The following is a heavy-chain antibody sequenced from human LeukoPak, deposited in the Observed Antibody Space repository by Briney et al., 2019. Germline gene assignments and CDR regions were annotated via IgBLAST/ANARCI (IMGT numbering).Heavy chain of an antibody. CDR2: IYYSGST. CDR1: GGSISSYY. J-gene: IGHJ4*02. CDR3: ARITFGGVIALYFDY. Sequence: SETLSLTCTVSGGSISSYYWSWIRQPPGKGLEWIGYIYYSGSTNYNPSLKSRVTISVDTSKSQFSLKLSSVTAADTAVYYCARITFGGVIALYFDYWGQGTLVTVSS. V-gene: IGHV4-59*12. D-gene: IGHD3-16*02.